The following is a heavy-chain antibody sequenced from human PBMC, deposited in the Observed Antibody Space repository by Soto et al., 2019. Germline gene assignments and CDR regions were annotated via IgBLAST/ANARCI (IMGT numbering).Heavy chain of an antibody. V-gene: IGHV4-39*01. J-gene: IGHJ4*02. CDR1: GGSISSSIYY. CDR2: IYYSGST. D-gene: IGHD6-13*01. CDR3: ARQEAGVFDY. Sequence: SETLSLTCTVSGGSISSSIYYWGWIRQPPGKGLEWIGSIYYSGSTYYNPSLKSRVTISVDTSKNQFSLKLSSVTAADTAVYYCARQEAGVFDYWGQGTLLTVSS.